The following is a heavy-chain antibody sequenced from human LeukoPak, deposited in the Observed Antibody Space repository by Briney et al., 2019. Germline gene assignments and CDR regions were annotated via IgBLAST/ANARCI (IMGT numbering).Heavy chain of an antibody. Sequence: PGGSLRLSCAASGFTVSNNYMSWVRQAPGKGLEWVSVIYSGGSTYYADSVKGRFTISRDNSKNTLYLQMNSLRAEDTAVYYCARLQDYYYDSSGYYQLWGQGTLVTVSS. CDR3: ARLQDYYYDSSGYYQL. D-gene: IGHD3-22*01. CDR2: IYSGGST. J-gene: IGHJ4*02. V-gene: IGHV3-53*01. CDR1: GFTVSNNY.